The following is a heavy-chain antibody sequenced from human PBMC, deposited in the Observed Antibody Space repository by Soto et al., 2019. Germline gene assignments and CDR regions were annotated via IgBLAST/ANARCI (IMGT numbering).Heavy chain of an antibody. CDR1: GFTFSSHW. CDR3: ARASYYYDSSGYYRPGAFDI. Sequence: EVPLVESGGGLVQPGGSLRLSCAASGFTFSSHWMHWVRQAPGKGLVWVSRINSDGSSTSYADSVKGRFTISRDNAKNTLYLQMNSLRAEDTAVYYCARASYYYDSSGYYRPGAFDIWGQGTMVTVSS. J-gene: IGHJ3*02. D-gene: IGHD3-22*01. V-gene: IGHV3-74*01. CDR2: INSDGSST.